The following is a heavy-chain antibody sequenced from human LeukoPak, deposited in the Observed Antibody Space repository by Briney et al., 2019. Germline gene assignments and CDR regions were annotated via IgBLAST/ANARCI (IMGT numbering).Heavy chain of an antibody. Sequence: GASVKVSCKASGYTFTSYAMNWVRQAPGQGLEWMGWINTNTGNPTYAQGFTGRFVFSLDTSVSTAYLQISSLKAEDTAVYYCATGLLALRYFDRFPGSRWGQGTLVTVSS. CDR3: ATGLLALRYFDRFPGSR. CDR1: GYTFTSYA. V-gene: IGHV7-4-1*02. CDR2: INTNTGNP. D-gene: IGHD3-9*01. J-gene: IGHJ4*02.